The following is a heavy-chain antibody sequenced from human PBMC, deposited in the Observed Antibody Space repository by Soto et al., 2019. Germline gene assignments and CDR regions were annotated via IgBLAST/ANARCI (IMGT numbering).Heavy chain of an antibody. Sequence: QLQLQESGSGLVQPSQTLSLTCTASGVSISTSGYSWTWIRQPPGGGLEWIGSIYQTGRTYVIPSLQSRVTMSLDKSKNQFSLNLNAGDAADTALYYCAREMTIFGVAPGGGLYVWGQGTTVTVS. V-gene: IGHV4-30-2*01. D-gene: IGHD3-3*01. CDR2: IYQTGRT. CDR3: AREMTIFGVAPGGGLYV. J-gene: IGHJ6*02. CDR1: GVSISTSGYS.